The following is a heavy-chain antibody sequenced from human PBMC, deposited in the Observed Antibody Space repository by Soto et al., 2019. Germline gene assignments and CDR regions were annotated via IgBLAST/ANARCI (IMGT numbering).Heavy chain of an antibody. CDR2: IYYSGST. CDR3: ARVGSRCHSGGCYYYYGLGV. J-gene: IGHJ6*02. Sequence: QVRLQESGPGLVKPSETLSLSCLVSGDSVGNGPYYWSWIRQSPGEGLEWIAYIYYSGSTNVNPSLESRVYISIDITNNQFFLELRSVTAADAAVYFWARVGSRCHSGGCYYYYGLGVWGQGTTVAISS. CDR1: GDSVGNGPYY. D-gene: IGHD1-26*01. V-gene: IGHV4-61*01.